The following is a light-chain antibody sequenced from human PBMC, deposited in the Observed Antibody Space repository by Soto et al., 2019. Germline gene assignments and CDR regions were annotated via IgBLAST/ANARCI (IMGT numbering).Light chain of an antibody. J-gene: IGKJ4*01. V-gene: IGKV1-5*03. CDR1: QSLNSY. Sequence: DIQMTQSPSTLSASVGDRVTITCRASQSLNSYLAWYQQKPGKAPKLLIYKASRLQSGVPSRFSGSGSGTDFTLTISSLQPDDLATYYCQHYNGYPITYGGGTKVEI. CDR3: QHYNGYPIT. CDR2: KAS.